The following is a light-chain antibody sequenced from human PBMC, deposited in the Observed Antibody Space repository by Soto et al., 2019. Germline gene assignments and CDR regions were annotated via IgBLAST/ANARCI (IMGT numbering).Light chain of an antibody. J-gene: IGKJ5*01. CDR2: DVS. Sequence: DIQMTQSPSSLSVSVGDRVTITCQASHDITNFLNWYQQKPGKAPKLLIYDVSKLETGVPSRFSGSGSGTDFTLTISSLQPGDIATYFCQQYDDLPITFGQGTRLDVK. V-gene: IGKV1-33*01. CDR1: HDITNF. CDR3: QQYDDLPIT.